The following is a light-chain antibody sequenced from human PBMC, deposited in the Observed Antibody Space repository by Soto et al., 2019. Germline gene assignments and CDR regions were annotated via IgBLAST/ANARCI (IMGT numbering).Light chain of an antibody. CDR1: QSVSSY. J-gene: IGKJ4*01. CDR3: QQRSSWSSLT. CDR2: DAS. Sequence: EIVLTQSPATLSLSPGERATLSCRASQSVSSYLAWYQQKPGQAPRLLIYDASNRAAGIPARFSGSGSGTDFTLTISSLEPEDFAVYYCQQRSSWSSLTFGGGTKVEIK. V-gene: IGKV3-11*01.